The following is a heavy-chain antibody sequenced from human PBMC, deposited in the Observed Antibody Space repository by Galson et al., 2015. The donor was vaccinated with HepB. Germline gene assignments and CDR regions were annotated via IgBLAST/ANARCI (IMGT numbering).Heavy chain of an antibody. V-gene: IGHV3-48*04. Sequence: SLRLSCAASGFTFSSYAMSWVRQAPGKGLEWVSYISSSSSTIYYADSVKGRFTISRDNAKNSLYLQMNSLRAEDTAVYYCARGGYFDWLSPFDYWGQGTLVTVSS. CDR1: GFTFSSYA. CDR3: ARGGYFDWLSPFDY. CDR2: ISSSSSTI. D-gene: IGHD3-9*01. J-gene: IGHJ4*02.